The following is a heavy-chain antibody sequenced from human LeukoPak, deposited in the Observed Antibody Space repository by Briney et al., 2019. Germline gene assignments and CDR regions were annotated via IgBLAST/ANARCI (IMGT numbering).Heavy chain of an antibody. CDR2: IYYSGST. V-gene: IGHV4-31*03. J-gene: IGHJ6*03. D-gene: IGHD2-2*01. CDR3: ARDSTVVVPAAPIYYYYYYMDV. Sequence: SQTLSLTCTVSGASISSGGYYWSWIRQHPGKGLEWIGYIYYSGSTYYNPSLKSRVTISVDTSKNQFSLKLSSVTAADTAVYYCARDSTVVVPAAPIYYYYYYMDVWGKGTMVTVSS. CDR1: GASISSGGYY.